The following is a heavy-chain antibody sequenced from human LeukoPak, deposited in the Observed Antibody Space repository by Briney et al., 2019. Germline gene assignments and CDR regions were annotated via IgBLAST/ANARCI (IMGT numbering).Heavy chain of an antibody. D-gene: IGHD2-21*01. CDR1: GFTFSSYW. CDR3: SRAPSEIGGNYPEYFRH. V-gene: IGHV3-74*01. J-gene: IGHJ1*01. CDR2: ILSDGST. Sequence: PGGSLRLSCAASGFTFSSYWMHWVRQAPGKGLVWVSRILSDGSTNYADSVKGRFTISRDNAKNTVSLQMNSLRAEDTGVYYCSRAPSEIGGNYPEYFRHWGQGTLVTVSS.